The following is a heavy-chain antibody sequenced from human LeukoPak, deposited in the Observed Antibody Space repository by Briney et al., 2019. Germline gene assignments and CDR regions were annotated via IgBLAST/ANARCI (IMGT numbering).Heavy chain of an antibody. CDR2: ISSSGSTI. D-gene: IGHD6-13*01. V-gene: IGHV3-48*03. J-gene: IGHJ4*02. Sequence: GGSLRLSCAASGFTFSSYEMNWVRQAPGKGLEWVSYISSSGSTIYYADSVKGRFTISRDNSKNTLYLQMNSLRAEDTAVYYCAKDLSSSWPYYFDYWGQGTLVTVSS. CDR3: AKDLSSSWPYYFDY. CDR1: GFTFSSYE.